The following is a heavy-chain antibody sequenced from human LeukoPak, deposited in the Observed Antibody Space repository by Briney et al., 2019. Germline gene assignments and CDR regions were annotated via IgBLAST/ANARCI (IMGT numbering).Heavy chain of an antibody. CDR1: RLIFSNYV. V-gene: IGHV3-23*01. CDR2: VGVSGDTT. CDR3: AQHMSRASHPFDY. Sequence: GGCLRLSCVASRLIFSNYVMSWVRQAPGKGLEWVSTVGVSGDTTYYADSVKGRFTISRDNSKTTLYLQMNSLSVEDTAVYYCAQHMSRASHPFDYWGQGTLVTVSS. D-gene: IGHD5/OR15-5a*01. J-gene: IGHJ4*02.